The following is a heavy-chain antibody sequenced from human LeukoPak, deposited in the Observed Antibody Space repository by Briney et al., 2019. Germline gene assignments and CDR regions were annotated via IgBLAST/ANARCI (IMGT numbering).Heavy chain of an antibody. V-gene: IGHV3-21*01. CDR3: ARDDGTGEQLDLGTFDY. J-gene: IGHJ4*02. CDR2: ISSGATYK. CDR1: ELNFNDYT. D-gene: IGHD6-6*01. Sequence: PGGSLRLSCAASELNFNDYTVVWVRQAPGKGPEWVSSISSGATYKYYADSVRGRFTISRDNAKNSLYLQMNSLRAEDTAVYYCARDDGTGEQLDLGTFDYWGQGTLVTVSS.